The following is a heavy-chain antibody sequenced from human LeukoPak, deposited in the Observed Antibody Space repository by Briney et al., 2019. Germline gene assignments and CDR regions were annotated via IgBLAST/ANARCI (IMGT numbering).Heavy chain of an antibody. CDR3: AKVGALSDAFGI. V-gene: IGHV3-9*03. CDR1: GFTFDDYA. J-gene: IGHJ3*02. D-gene: IGHD3-10*01. Sequence: GGSLRLSCAASGFTFDDYAMHWVRQAPGKGLEWVSGISWNSGSIGYADSVKGRFTISRDNAKNSLYLQMNSLRAEDMALYYCAKVGALSDAFGIWGQGTMVTVSS. CDR2: ISWNSGSI.